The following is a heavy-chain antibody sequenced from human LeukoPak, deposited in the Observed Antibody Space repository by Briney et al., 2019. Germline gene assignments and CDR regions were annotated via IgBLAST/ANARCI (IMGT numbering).Heavy chain of an antibody. J-gene: IGHJ5*02. V-gene: IGHV3-48*04. Sequence: PGGSLRLSCAASGFNFNNYNMNWVRQAPGKGLEWVSYITLSSSSIYYADSVKGRFTISRDNAKNSLYLQMNSLRAEDTAVYYSAREDYDFWTGYFRFRGATRFDPWGQGTLVTVSS. CDR3: AREDYDFWTGYFRFRGATRFDP. CDR1: GFNFNNYN. D-gene: IGHD3-3*01. CDR2: ITLSSSSI.